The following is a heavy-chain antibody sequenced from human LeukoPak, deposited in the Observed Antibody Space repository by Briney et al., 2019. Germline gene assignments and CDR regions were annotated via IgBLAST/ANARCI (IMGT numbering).Heavy chain of an antibody. CDR1: VGTFSSYA. Sequence: GSSVKVSCKASVGTFSSYAISWVRQAPGQGLEWMGGIIPSFGTANYAQKFQGRVTITADESTSTAYMELSSLRSEDTAVYYCARGLFYYDSSGYYYYYYYMDVWGKGTTLTVSS. CDR2: IIPSFGTA. CDR3: ARGLFYYDSSGYYYYYYYMDV. D-gene: IGHD3-22*01. V-gene: IGHV1-69*01. J-gene: IGHJ6*03.